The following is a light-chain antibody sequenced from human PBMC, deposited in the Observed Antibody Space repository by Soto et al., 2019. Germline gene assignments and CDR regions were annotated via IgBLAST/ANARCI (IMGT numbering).Light chain of an antibody. Sequence: DIQMSQSPSSLSASVGDRVTITCRASQGIGDALGWYQQKPGKAPNRLIYAASTLQSGVPSRFSGSGSGTEFTLTISSLQPDDFATYYCLQHNEFWWTFGQGTKVDIK. CDR1: QGIGDA. CDR3: LQHNEFWWT. V-gene: IGKV1-17*01. CDR2: AAS. J-gene: IGKJ1*01.